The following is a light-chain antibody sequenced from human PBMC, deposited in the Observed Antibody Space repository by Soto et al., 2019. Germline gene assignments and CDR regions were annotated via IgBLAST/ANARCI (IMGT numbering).Light chain of an antibody. CDR1: QGITND. Sequence: AIQMTQSPSSLVASVGDRVTITCRASQGITNDLTWFQQKPGNAPKLLIYAASVLQGGVPSRFSGSGSGTDFTLTISSLQPEDSATYYCLQDYNYPRTFGQGTKVEIK. CDR2: AAS. CDR3: LQDYNYPRT. J-gene: IGKJ1*01. V-gene: IGKV1-6*01.